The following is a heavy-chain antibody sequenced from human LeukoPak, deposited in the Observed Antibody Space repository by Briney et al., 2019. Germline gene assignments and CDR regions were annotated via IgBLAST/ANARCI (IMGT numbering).Heavy chain of an antibody. CDR3: ATVVPAVAPY. J-gene: IGHJ4*02. V-gene: IGHV3-30-3*01. CDR2: ISYDGSNK. CDR1: GFTFSSYA. D-gene: IGHD2-2*01. Sequence: PGRSLRLSCAASGFTFSSYAMHWVRQAPGKGLEWVAVISYDGSNKYYADSVKGRFTISRDNSKNTLYLQMNSLRAEDTAVYYCATVVPAVAPYSGQGTLVTVSS.